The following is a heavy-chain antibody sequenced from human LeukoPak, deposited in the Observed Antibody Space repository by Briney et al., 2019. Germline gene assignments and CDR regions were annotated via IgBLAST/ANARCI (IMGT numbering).Heavy chain of an antibody. CDR1: GYTFTSYG. V-gene: IGHV1-18*01. Sequence: ASVKVSCKASGYTFTSYGISWVRQAPGQGLEWRGWISGNNGNTNYAQKLQGRVTMTTDTSTAYMELRSLRSDDTAVYFCARVTTGTSGGYWSGGSYYYYMDVWGKGTTVTVSS. D-gene: IGHD1-26*01. CDR2: ISGNNGNT. CDR3: ARVTTGTSGGYWSGGSYYYYMDV. J-gene: IGHJ6*03.